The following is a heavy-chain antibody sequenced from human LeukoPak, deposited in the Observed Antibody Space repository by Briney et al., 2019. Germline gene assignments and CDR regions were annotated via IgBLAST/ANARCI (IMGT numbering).Heavy chain of an antibody. V-gene: IGHV4-4*07. CDR1: GGSITKYY. D-gene: IGHD2-2*01. CDR3: ARGCSRTSCWLRMDV. Sequence: NPSETLSLTCTVSGGSITKYYWSWIRQPAGKGLEWIGRIYTTGSTNYNPSLKSRVTMSVDTSKNQFSLKLSSVTAVDTAVYYCARGCSRTSCWLRMDVWGQGTTVTVSS. CDR2: IYTTGST. J-gene: IGHJ6*02.